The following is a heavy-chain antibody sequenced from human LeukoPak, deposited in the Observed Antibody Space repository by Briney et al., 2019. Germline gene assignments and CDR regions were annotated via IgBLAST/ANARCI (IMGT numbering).Heavy chain of an antibody. CDR1: GFTFNTYT. J-gene: IGHJ4*02. Sequence: GGSLRLSCAASGFTFNTYTMNWVRQAPGKGLEWVSYISGSSGIIDYADSVRGRFTISRDNAKNSLYLQMNSLRAEDTAVYYCTREEWELLPPDYWGQGTLVTVSS. CDR2: ISGSSGII. V-gene: IGHV3-48*01. CDR3: TREEWELLPPDY. D-gene: IGHD1-26*01.